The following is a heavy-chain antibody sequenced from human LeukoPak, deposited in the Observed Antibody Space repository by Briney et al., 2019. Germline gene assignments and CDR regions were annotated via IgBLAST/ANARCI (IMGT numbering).Heavy chain of an antibody. CDR1: GFTFSSYE. Sequence: GGSLRLSCAAAGFTFSSYEMNWVRQAPGKGLEWVSYISSSGRTIYYADSVKGRFTISRDNAKNSLYLQMNSLKTDDTAVYYCTTDNNYGDSGLDYWGQGTLVTVSS. D-gene: IGHD4-17*01. CDR3: TTDNNYGDSGLDY. J-gene: IGHJ4*02. CDR2: ISSSGRTI. V-gene: IGHV3-48*03.